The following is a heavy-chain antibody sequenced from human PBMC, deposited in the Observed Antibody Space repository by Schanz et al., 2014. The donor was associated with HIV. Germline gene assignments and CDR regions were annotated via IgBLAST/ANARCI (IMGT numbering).Heavy chain of an antibody. CDR2: VNPKSGNT. Sequence: QVQLVQSGAEVQKPGASVKVSCKASGYSFTSYDINWVRQATGQGLEWMGWVNPKSGNTGYAQKFQGRVTMTRNTSISNAYTELSSLRSDDTAVYYCARESNPYDILPDLYGMDVWGPGTTVTVSS. J-gene: IGHJ6*02. CDR1: GYSFTSYD. V-gene: IGHV1-8*02. D-gene: IGHD3-9*01. CDR3: ARESNPYDILPDLYGMDV.